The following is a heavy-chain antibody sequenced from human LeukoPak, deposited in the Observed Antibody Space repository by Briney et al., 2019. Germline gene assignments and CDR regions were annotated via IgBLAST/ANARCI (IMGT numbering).Heavy chain of an antibody. D-gene: IGHD1-26*01. CDR2: INPNSGGT. V-gene: IGHV1-2*02. Sequence: ASVKVSCKPSGYSFTGYYMHWVRQAPGQGLEWMGWINPNSGGTNYAQKFQDRVTMTRDTSTSTVYMELRSLRSEDTALYFCARERGELHRELDSWGQGTLVTVSS. CDR3: ARERGELHRELDS. J-gene: IGHJ4*02. CDR1: GYSFTGYY.